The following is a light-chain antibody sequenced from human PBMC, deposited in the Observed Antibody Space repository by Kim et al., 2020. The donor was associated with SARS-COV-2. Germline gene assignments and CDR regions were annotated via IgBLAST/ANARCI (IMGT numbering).Light chain of an antibody. CDR1: SNNVGNQG. Sequence: QAGLTQPPSVSKGLRQTATLTCTGNSNNVGNQGAAWLQQHQGHPPKLLSYRNNNRPSGISERLSASRSGNTASLTITGLQPEDEADYYCSAWDSSLSAHSYVFGTGTKVTVL. CDR2: RNN. J-gene: IGLJ1*01. CDR3: SAWDSSLSAHSYV. V-gene: IGLV10-54*01.